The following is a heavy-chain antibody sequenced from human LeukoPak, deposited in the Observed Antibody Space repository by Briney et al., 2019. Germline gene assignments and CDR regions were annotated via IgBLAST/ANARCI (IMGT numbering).Heavy chain of an antibody. Sequence: SETLSLTCAVSGYSISSGSYWGWIRQPPGKGLEWIGSIFHSGTTHHNPSLKSRVTISVDTSKNQVSLKLSSVTAADTAVYYCARDLSVTAKFDYWGQGTLVTVSS. CDR2: IFHSGTT. V-gene: IGHV4-38-2*02. CDR1: GYSISSGSY. J-gene: IGHJ4*02. CDR3: ARDLSVTAKFDY. D-gene: IGHD5-18*01.